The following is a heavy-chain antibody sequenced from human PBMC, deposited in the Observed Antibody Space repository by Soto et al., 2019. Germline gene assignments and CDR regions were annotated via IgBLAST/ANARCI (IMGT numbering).Heavy chain of an antibody. V-gene: IGHV4-4*07. D-gene: IGHD2-8*02. CDR1: GASITGSSY. CDR3: ARGMTPPGAPAWYYFDS. CDR2: FSLSGTT. Sequence: QVQLQESGPGLMKPSETLSLTCTASGASITGSSYWSWIRQPAGKGLEWIGRFSLSGTTNYNPSLRSRVTMSADVSKNQFSLRLTSVTAADTALYYCARGMTPPGAPAWYYFDSWGQGTLVTVSS. J-gene: IGHJ4*02.